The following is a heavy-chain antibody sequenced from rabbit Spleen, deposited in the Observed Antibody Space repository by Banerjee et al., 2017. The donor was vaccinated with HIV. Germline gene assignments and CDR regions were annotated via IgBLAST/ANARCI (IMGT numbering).Heavy chain of an antibody. Sequence: QEQLVESGGGLVKPGASLTITCKASGLGFSINYWICWVRQAPGKGLEWIACIDVTKNGATYYTTWAKGRFTISSDNAQSTVDLKMTSLTAADTATYFCARDLDGVIGWNFGWWGQGTLVTVS. J-gene: IGHJ6*01. D-gene: IGHD4-1*01. CDR3: ARDLDGVIGWNFGW. CDR1: GLGFSINYW. V-gene: IGHV1S45*01. CDR2: IDVTKNGAT.